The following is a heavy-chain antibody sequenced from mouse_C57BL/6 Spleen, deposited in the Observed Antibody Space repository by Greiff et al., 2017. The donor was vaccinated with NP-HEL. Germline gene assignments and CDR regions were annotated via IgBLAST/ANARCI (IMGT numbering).Heavy chain of an antibody. Sequence: EVKLVESGGDLVKPGGSLKLSCAASGFTFSSYGMSWVRQTPDKRLEWVATISSGGSYTYYPDSVKGRFTISRDNAKNTLYLQMSSLKSEDTAMYYCARPYEYDGTAPWFAYWGQGTLVTVSA. J-gene: IGHJ3*01. CDR3: ARPYEYDGTAPWFAY. CDR2: ISSGGSYT. CDR1: GFTFSSYG. D-gene: IGHD2-4*01. V-gene: IGHV5-6*01.